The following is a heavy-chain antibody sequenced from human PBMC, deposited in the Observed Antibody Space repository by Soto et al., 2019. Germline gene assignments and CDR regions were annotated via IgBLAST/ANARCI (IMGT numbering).Heavy chain of an antibody. CDR1: GFTFSSYA. J-gene: IGHJ4*02. D-gene: IGHD5-18*01. Sequence: GGSLRLSCAASGFTFSSYAMSWVRQAPGKGLEWVSGISGSGYTTYYADSVKGRFTISRDNSKNTLYLQMNSLRVEDTAVYYCAKEYSYGTLDYWGQGPLVTVSS. V-gene: IGHV3-23*01. CDR3: AKEYSYGTLDY. CDR2: ISGSGYTT.